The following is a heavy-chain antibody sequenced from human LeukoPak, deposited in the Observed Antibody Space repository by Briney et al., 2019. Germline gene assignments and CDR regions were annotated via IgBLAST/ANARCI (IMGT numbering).Heavy chain of an antibody. CDR2: ISRSSTNI. CDR1: GFTFSAYS. D-gene: IGHD1-14*01. CDR3: ARDGPAFDALDI. V-gene: IGHV3-48*01. J-gene: IGHJ3*02. Sequence: GGSLRLSCSVSGFTFSAYSMNWVRQAPGKGLEWLSYISRSSTNIYYVDSVKGRFTISRDNAKNSLYLQMNSLRVDDTAVYYCARDGPAFDALDIWGQGTMVTVSS.